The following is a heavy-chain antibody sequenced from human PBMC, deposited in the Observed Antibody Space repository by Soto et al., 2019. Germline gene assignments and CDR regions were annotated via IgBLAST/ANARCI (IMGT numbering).Heavy chain of an antibody. J-gene: IGHJ6*02. V-gene: IGHV3-33*01. CDR2: IWYDGSNK. CDR1: GFTFSSYG. CDR3: ARDPSDYYYGMDV. Sequence: GGSLRLSCAASGFTFSSYGMHWVRQAPGKGLEWVAVIWYDGSNKYYADSVKGRFTISRDNSKNTLYLQMNSLRAEGTAVYYCARDPSDYYYGMDVWGQGPRSPSP.